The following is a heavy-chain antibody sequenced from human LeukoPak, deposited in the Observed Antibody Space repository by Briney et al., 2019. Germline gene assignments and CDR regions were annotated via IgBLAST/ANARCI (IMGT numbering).Heavy chain of an antibody. J-gene: IGHJ4*02. D-gene: IGHD3-3*01. Sequence: PGGSLRLSRAASGFTFSSYAMSWVRQAPGKGLEWVSAISGSGGSTYYADSVKGRFTISRDNSKNTLYLQMNILRAEDTAVYYCAKRDYDFWSGYYYFDYWGQGTLVAVSS. CDR2: ISGSGGST. V-gene: IGHV3-23*01. CDR3: AKRDYDFWSGYYYFDY. CDR1: GFTFSSYA.